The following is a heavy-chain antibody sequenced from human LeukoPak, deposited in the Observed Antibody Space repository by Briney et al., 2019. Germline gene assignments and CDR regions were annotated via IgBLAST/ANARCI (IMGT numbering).Heavy chain of an antibody. CDR3: TAYKPLDY. CDR2: SKSKTDGGTT. J-gene: IGHJ4*02. Sequence: GGSLRLSCAASGFTFSNAWMSWVRQAPGKGLECLARSKSKTDGGTTDYAAPVKGRLTISRDDSKNTLYLQMNSLKTEDTAVYYCTAYKPLDYWGQGTLVTVSS. V-gene: IGHV3-15*01. D-gene: IGHD1-14*01. CDR1: GFTFSNAW.